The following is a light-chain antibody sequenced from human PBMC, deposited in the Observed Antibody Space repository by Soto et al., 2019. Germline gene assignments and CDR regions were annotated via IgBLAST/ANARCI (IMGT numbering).Light chain of an antibody. CDR2: DAS. CDR3: QHRNNRPFS. V-gene: IGKV3D-20*02. J-gene: IGKJ3*01. CDR1: QTVRNNY. Sequence: EVVLTQSPGTLSLSPGERATLSCRASQTVRNNYLAWYQQKPGQAPRLLIYDASSRATGIPDRFSGSGSGTDFTLTISSLEPEDFAVYYCQHRNNRPFSFGPGTKVDIK.